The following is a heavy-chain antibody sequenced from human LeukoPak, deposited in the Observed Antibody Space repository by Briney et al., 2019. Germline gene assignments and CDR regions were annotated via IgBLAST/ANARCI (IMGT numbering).Heavy chain of an antibody. CDR1: GYTFTSYG. J-gene: IGHJ4*02. CDR2: INPNSGDT. CDR3: ARIKWSAAND. D-gene: IGHD6-13*01. Sequence: GASVKVSCKASGYTFTSYGISWVRQAPGQGLEWMGWINPNSGDTNYAQNFQGRVTMTRDTSINTAYMELSSLRSDDTAVYYCARIKWSAANDWGQGTLVTVSS. V-gene: IGHV1-2*02.